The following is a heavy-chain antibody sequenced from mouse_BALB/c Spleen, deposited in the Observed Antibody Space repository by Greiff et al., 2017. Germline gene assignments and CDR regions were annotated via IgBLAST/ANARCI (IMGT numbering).Heavy chain of an antibody. CDR1: GYTFTSYW. J-gene: IGHJ3*01. Sequence: VQRVESGAELAKPGASVKMSCKASGYTFTSYWMHWVKQRPGQGLEWIGYINPSTGYTEYNQKFKDKATLTADKSSSTAYMQLSSLTSEDSAVYYCARRDYGKSPFAYWGQGTLVTVSA. CDR2: INPSTGYT. D-gene: IGHD2-1*01. V-gene: IGHV1-7*01. CDR3: ARRDYGKSPFAY.